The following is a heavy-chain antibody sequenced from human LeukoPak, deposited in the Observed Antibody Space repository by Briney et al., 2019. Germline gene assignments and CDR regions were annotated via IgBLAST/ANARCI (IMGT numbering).Heavy chain of an antibody. D-gene: IGHD4-11*01. Sequence: ASVKVSCKASGYTFTSYYMHWVRQAPGQGLEWMGIINPSGGSTSYAQKFQGRVTMTRDTSTSTVYMEPSSLRSEDTAVYYCARDREVTTVTKGLFGYWGQGTLVTVSS. CDR1: GYTFTSYY. CDR3: ARDREVTTVTKGLFGY. V-gene: IGHV1-46*01. CDR2: INPSGGST. J-gene: IGHJ4*02.